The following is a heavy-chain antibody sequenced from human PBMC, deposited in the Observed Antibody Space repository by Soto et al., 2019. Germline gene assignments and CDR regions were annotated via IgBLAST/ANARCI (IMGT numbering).Heavy chain of an antibody. CDR3: AGGYDSSEASFDY. CDR2: ISAYNGNT. V-gene: IGHV1-18*04. J-gene: IGHJ4*02. D-gene: IGHD3-22*01. CDR1: GYTFTGDG. Sequence: ASVKVSCKASGYTFTGDGISWVRQAPGQGLEWRGWISAYNGNTNYAQKLQGRVTMTTDTSTSTAYMELRSLRADDTAVYYCAGGYDSSEASFDYWGQGTLVTVSS.